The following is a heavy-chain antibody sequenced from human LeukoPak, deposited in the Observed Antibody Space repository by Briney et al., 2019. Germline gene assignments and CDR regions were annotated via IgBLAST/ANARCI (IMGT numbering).Heavy chain of an antibody. D-gene: IGHD7-27*01. J-gene: IGHJ4*02. Sequence: PGGSLRLSCAASGFTFSSYAMHWVRQAPGKGLEWVAVISYDGSNKYYADSVKGRFTISRDNSKNTLYLQMNSLRAEDTAVYYCARGETGEFDYWGQGTLVTVSS. CDR3: ARGETGEFDY. V-gene: IGHV3-30-3*01. CDR1: GFTFSSYA. CDR2: ISYDGSNK.